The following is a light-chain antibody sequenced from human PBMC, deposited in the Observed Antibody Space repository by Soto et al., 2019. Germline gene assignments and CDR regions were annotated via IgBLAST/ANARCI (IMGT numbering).Light chain of an antibody. Sequence: EIVMTKSQATLSVYPWGRATLSCRASQSISDTLAWYQQKPGQAPRLLIYSASRRATGFPGRFSGSGSGTDFTLTISSLQSEDLAIYYCQQYNNWPWTFGQGTKVDIK. J-gene: IGKJ1*01. CDR3: QQYNNWPWT. V-gene: IGKV3-15*01. CDR2: SAS. CDR1: QSISDT.